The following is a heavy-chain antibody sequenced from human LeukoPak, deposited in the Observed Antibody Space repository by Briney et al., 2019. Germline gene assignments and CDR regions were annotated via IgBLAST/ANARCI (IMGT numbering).Heavy chain of an antibody. V-gene: IGHV1-24*01. D-gene: IGHD3-16*01. CDR2: FDPEDGET. CDR3: ATWGSSSPNFDY. Sequence: ASVKVSCKVSGYTLTELSMHWVRQAPGKGLEWMGGFDPEDGETVYAQKFQGRVTMTEDTSTDTAYMELSSLRSEDTAVYYCATWGSSSPNFDYWGQGTLVTVSS. J-gene: IGHJ4*02. CDR1: GYTLTELS.